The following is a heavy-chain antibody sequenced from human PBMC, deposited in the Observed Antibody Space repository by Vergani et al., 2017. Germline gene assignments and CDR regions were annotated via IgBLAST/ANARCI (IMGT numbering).Heavy chain of an antibody. J-gene: IGHJ4*02. V-gene: IGHV3-9*01. Sequence: EVQLVESGGGLVRPGRSLRLSCAASGFTFDDYAMHWVRQAPGKGLEWVSGISWNSGSIGYADAVKGRFTISRDNAKNSLYLQMNSLRAEDTALYYCAKDMSGVVRRYEFDYWGQGTLVTVSS. CDR2: ISWNSGSI. CDR1: GFTFDDYA. D-gene: IGHD3-3*01. CDR3: AKDMSGVVRRYEFDY.